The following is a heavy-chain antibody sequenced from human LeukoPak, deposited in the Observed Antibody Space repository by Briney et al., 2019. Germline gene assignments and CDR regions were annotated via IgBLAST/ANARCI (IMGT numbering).Heavy chain of an antibody. Sequence: GGSLRLSCAASGFTFDDYGMSWVRQAPGKGLEWVSGINWNGGSTGYADSVKGRFTISRDNAKNSLYLQTNSLRAEDTALYYCARERTFGDYVLFDYWGQGTLVTVSS. J-gene: IGHJ4*02. D-gene: IGHD4-17*01. CDR3: ARERTFGDYVLFDY. CDR1: GFTFDDYG. V-gene: IGHV3-20*04. CDR2: INWNGGST.